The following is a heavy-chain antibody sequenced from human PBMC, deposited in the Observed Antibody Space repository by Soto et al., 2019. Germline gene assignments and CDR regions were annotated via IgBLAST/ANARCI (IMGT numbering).Heavy chain of an antibody. D-gene: IGHD3-9*01. J-gene: IGHJ4*02. CDR3: AIRGDLRYCDWLLYY. CDR2: ISAYNGNT. CDR1: GYTFTNFG. Sequence: QVQLVQSGAEVKKPGASVKVSCKASGYTFTNFGFNWVRQAPGQGLEWMGWISAYNGNTNYAQKLQGRVTMTTDTSTSTAYMDLRSLRSDDTAVYYCAIRGDLRYCDWLLYYWGQGTLVTVSS. V-gene: IGHV1-18*01.